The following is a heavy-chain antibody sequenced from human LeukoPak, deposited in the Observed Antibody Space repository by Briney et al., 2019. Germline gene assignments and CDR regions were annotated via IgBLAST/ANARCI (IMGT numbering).Heavy chain of an antibody. Sequence: GASVKVSCKASGYTFTSYGISWVRQATGQGLEWMGWMNPNSGNTGYAQKFQGRVTITRNTSISTAYMELSSLRSEDTAVYYCARGRYSSSWYFYWGQGTLVTVSS. CDR3: ARGRYSSSWYFY. D-gene: IGHD6-13*01. V-gene: IGHV1-8*02. CDR1: GYTFTSYG. CDR2: MNPNSGNT. J-gene: IGHJ4*02.